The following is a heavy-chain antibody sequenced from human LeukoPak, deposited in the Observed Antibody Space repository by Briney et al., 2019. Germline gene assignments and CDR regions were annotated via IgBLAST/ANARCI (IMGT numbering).Heavy chain of an antibody. CDR3: ARDDVGRRYDY. D-gene: IGHD1-26*01. V-gene: IGHV6-1*01. CDR2: TYYRSNWIN. Sequence: SQTLSLTFAISGDSVFSSTAAWNWIRQSPSRGLVWLGRTYYRSNWINEYAISVRGRIAINPKTSKNQLSLQLNSVTPEDTAVYFCARDDVGRRYDYWGQGIRVTVSS. J-gene: IGHJ4*02. CDR1: GDSVFSSTAA.